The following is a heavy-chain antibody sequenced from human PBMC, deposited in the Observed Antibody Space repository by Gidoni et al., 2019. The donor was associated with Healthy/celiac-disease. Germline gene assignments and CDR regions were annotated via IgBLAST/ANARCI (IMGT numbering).Heavy chain of an antibody. D-gene: IGHD2-2*01. Sequence: EVQLVESGGGLVKPGGSLRLSCAASGFTFSSYSMNWVRQAPGKGLEWVSSMSSSSSYIYYAASVKGRFTISRDNAKNSLYLQMNSLRAEDTAVYYCARDRLPGADYYYYYMDVWGKGTTVTVSS. CDR2: MSSSSSYI. V-gene: IGHV3-21*01. CDR3: ARDRLPGADYYYYYMDV. CDR1: GFTFSSYS. J-gene: IGHJ6*03.